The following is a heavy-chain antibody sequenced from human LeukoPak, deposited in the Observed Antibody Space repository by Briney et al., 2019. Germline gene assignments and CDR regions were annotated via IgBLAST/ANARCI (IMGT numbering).Heavy chain of an antibody. V-gene: IGHV1-2*06. J-gene: IGHJ4*02. Sequence: ASVKVSCKTSGYTFTGYYIHWVRQAPGQGLEWMGRINPNSGGTNYAQKFQGRVTMTRDTSISTAYMELSRLRSDDTAVYYCARDRIALSLYYFDYWGQGTLVTVSS. D-gene: IGHD2/OR15-2a*01. CDR1: GYTFTGYY. CDR2: INPNSGGT. CDR3: ARDRIALSLYYFDY.